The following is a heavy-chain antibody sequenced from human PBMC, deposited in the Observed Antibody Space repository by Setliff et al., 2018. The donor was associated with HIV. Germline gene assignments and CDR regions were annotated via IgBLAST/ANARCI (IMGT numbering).Heavy chain of an antibody. CDR3: ARMIVLSASSPPNAFDI. CDR2: INPNSGGT. J-gene: IGHJ3*02. Sequence: KVSCKASGYTFTGYYMHWVRQAPGQGLEWMGWINPNSGGTTYAQKFQGRVTMTRDTSISTAYMEVSRLRSDDTAVYYCARMIVLSASSPPNAFDIWGQGTMVTVSS. V-gene: IGHV1-2*02. D-gene: IGHD3-22*01. CDR1: GYTFTGYY.